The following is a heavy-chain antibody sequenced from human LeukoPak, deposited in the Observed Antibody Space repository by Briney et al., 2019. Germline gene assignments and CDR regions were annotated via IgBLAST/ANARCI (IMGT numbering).Heavy chain of an antibody. CDR2: ISYDGSNK. CDR3: AKWPTARDY. Sequence: GALRLSCAASGFTFSSYGMHWVRQAPGKGLEWVAVISYDGSNKYYADSVKGRFTISRDNSKNTLYLQMNSLRAEDTAVYYCAKWPTARDYWGQGTLVTVSS. V-gene: IGHV3-30*18. CDR1: GFTFSSYG. J-gene: IGHJ4*02.